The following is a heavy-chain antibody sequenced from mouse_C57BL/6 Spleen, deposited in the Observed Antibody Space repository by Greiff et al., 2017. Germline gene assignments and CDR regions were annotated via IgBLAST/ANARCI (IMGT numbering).Heavy chain of an antibody. CDR3: ARGYYGNPLDY. CDR2: ISYDGSN. Sequence: ESGPGLVKPSQSLSLTCSVTGYSITSGYYWNWIRQFPGNKLEWMGYISYDGSNNYNPSLKNRISITRYTSKNQFFLKLNSVTTEDTATYYCARGYYGNPLDYWGQGTTLTVSS. J-gene: IGHJ2*01. CDR1: GYSITSGYY. D-gene: IGHD2-1*01. V-gene: IGHV3-6*01.